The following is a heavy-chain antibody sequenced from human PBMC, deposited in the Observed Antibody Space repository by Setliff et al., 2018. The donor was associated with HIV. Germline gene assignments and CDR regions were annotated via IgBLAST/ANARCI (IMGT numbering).Heavy chain of an antibody. CDR1: GGSISSYY. CDR3: ARRWGIRGYSS. Sequence: PSETLSLTCTVSGGSISSYYWSWIRQPPGKGLEWIGFRSTTGSTNYNPSLRSRVTISVDTSKNQFSLNVSSVTAADTSVYYCARRWGIRGYSSWGQGTLVTVSS. J-gene: IGHJ5*02. CDR2: RSTTGST. D-gene: IGHD5-18*01. V-gene: IGHV4-4*09.